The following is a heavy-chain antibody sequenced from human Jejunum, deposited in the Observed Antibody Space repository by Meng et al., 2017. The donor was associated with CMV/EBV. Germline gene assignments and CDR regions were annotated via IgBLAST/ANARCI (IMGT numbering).Heavy chain of an antibody. Sequence: LTEPGAYMKVSGRASGTTFTSYALNMVRQAPYQVLEWMGWINTNTGNPTYAQGFTGRFVFSLDTSVSTAYLQISSLKAEDTAVYYCARGDYYDSSGLDYWGQGTLVTVSS. J-gene: IGHJ4*02. CDR3: ARGDYYDSSGLDY. D-gene: IGHD3-22*01. CDR1: GTTFTSYA. CDR2: INTNTGNP. V-gene: IGHV7-4-1*02.